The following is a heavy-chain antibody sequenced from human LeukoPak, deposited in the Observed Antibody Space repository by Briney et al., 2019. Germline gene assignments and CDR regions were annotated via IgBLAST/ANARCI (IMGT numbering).Heavy chain of an antibody. V-gene: IGHV3-13*01. Sequence: PGGSLRLPCAASGFTFSDYDMHWVRQATGKGLEWVSAIGTAGDTYYTGSVKGRFTISGENAKNSLYLQMNSLRAGDTAVYYCARVAKERVGGVYYFDYWGQGTLVTVSS. CDR3: ARVAKERVGGVYYFDY. CDR1: GFTFSDYD. CDR2: IGTAGDT. J-gene: IGHJ4*02. D-gene: IGHD1-1*01.